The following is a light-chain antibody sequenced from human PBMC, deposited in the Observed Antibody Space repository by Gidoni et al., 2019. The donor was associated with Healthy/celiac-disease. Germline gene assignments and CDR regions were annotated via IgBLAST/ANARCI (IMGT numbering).Light chain of an antibody. CDR2: EVS. J-gene: IGLJ3*02. CDR3: CSYAGSSTWV. V-gene: IGLV2-23*02. CDR1: SSDGGSYNL. Sequence: QSALTQPASVSGYPGQSITISCTGTSSDGGSYNLVSWYQQHPGKAPKLMIYEVSKRPSGVSNRFSGSKSGNTASLTISGLQAEDEADYYCCSYAGSSTWVFGGGTKLTVL.